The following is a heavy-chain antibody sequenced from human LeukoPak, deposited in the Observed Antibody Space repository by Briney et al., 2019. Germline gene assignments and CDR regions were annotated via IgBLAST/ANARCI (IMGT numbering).Heavy chain of an antibody. CDR3: ARDLSNLYYDSSGYYYFDY. CDR1: GSTFSSYS. CDR2: ISSSSYI. J-gene: IGHJ4*02. Sequence: GGSLRLSCAASGSTFSSYSMNWVRQAPGKGLEWVSSISSSSYIYYADSVKGRFTISRDNAKNSLYLQMNSLRAEDTAVYYCARDLSNLYYDSSGYYYFDYWGQGTLVTVSS. D-gene: IGHD3-22*01. V-gene: IGHV3-21*01.